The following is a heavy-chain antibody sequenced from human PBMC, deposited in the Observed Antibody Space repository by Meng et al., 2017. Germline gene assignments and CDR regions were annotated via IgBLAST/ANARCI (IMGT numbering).Heavy chain of an antibody. Sequence: QVPVQGSGPGLVKPSGTLSLTCAVSGGSISSSNWWSWVRQPPGKGLEWIGEIYHSGSTNYNPSLKSRVTISVDKSKNQFSLKLSSVTAADTAVYYCARAGVGYYDSSGPYSYWGQGTLVTVSS. CDR3: ARAGVGYYDSSGPYSY. J-gene: IGHJ4*02. CDR1: GGSISSSNW. D-gene: IGHD3-22*01. CDR2: IYHSGST. V-gene: IGHV4-4*02.